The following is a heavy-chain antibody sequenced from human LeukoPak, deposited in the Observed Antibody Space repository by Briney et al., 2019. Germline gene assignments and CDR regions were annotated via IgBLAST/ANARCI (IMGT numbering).Heavy chain of an antibody. V-gene: IGHV3-30*03. Sequence: QPGGSLRLSCAASGFIFSNSGMHWVRQAPGKGLEWVTVIYTDGSTKYYADSAKGRFTISRDNSQNTLYLQMNSLRAEDTAVYYCARGGRWLQGNFDYWGQGTLVTVSS. CDR3: ARGGRWLQGNFDY. CDR2: IYTDGSTK. D-gene: IGHD5-24*01. J-gene: IGHJ4*02. CDR1: GFIFSNSG.